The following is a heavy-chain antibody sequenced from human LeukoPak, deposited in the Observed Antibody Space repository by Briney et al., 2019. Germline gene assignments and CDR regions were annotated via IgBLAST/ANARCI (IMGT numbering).Heavy chain of an antibody. D-gene: IGHD4-23*01. V-gene: IGHV3-7*05. Sequence: PGGSLRLSCAASGFTFSSYSMSWVRQAPGKELEWVANIKQDGSDKHYVDSVKSRFTISRDNAKNSVFLQMNSLRAEDTAVYYCAKDYGGYPFDYWGQGTLVTVSS. CDR1: GFTFSSYS. J-gene: IGHJ4*02. CDR2: IKQDGSDK. CDR3: AKDYGGYPFDY.